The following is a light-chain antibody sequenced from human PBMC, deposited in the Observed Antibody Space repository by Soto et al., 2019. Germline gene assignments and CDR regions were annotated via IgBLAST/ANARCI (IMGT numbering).Light chain of an antibody. CDR1: QTISVS. J-gene: IGKJ1*01. CDR2: DAS. V-gene: IGKV1-5*01. Sequence: MTQSPSTLSASVGDTVTITCRASQTISVSLAWYQQKPGKAPNLLIYDASTLQEGVPSRFSGSGSGTEFTLTVTSLQPDDFTTYFCQQYDKYSTFGQGTKV. CDR3: QQYDKYST.